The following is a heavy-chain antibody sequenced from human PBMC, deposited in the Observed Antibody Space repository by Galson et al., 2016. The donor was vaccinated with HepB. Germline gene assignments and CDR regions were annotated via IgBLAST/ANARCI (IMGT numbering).Heavy chain of an antibody. CDR2: ISGDGGST. D-gene: IGHD6-19*01. CDR3: ARFTQEWLDRVYYFDY. J-gene: IGHJ4*02. CDR1: GFSVKNNY. V-gene: IGHV3-23*01. Sequence: SLRLSCAASGFSVKNNYMTWVRQAPGKGQEWVSAISGDGGSTYYAGSVQGRFTSSRDRSTNTMYLQMNSLRTDDTAVYYCARFTQEWLDRVYYFDYWGQGTLVTVSS.